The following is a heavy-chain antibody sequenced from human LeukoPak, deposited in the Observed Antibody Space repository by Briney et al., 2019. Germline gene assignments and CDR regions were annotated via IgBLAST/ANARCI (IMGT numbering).Heavy chain of an antibody. J-gene: IGHJ3*02. CDR3: AREGRITIFGVVIRRAFDI. Sequence: ASVKVSCKASGYTFTSYDINWVRQATGQGLEWMGWMNPNSGNTGYAQKFQGRVTMTRNTSISTAYMELSSLRSEDTAVYYCAREGRITIFGVVIRRAFDIWGQETMVTVSS. CDR1: GYTFTSYD. V-gene: IGHV1-8*01. CDR2: MNPNSGNT. D-gene: IGHD3-3*01.